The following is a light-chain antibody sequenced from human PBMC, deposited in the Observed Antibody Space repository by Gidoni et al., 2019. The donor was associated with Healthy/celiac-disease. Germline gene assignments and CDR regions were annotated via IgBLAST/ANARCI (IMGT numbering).Light chain of an antibody. CDR3: QQRSN. Sequence: EIVLTQSPATLSLSPGERATLSCRASQSVSSYLAWYQQKPGQAPRLLIYDASNRATGIPARFSGSGSGTDFTLTISSLEPEDFAVYYCQQRSNFXXXTRLEIK. V-gene: IGKV3-11*01. CDR2: DAS. CDR1: QSVSSY. J-gene: IGKJ5*01.